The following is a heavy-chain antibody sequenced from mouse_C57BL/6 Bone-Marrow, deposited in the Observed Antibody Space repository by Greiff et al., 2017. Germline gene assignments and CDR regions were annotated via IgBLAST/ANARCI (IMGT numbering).Heavy chain of an antibody. D-gene: IGHD2-4*01. CDR3: ARSTMITTLYFDY. V-gene: IGHV5-17*01. CDR1: GFTFSDYG. Sequence: EVKLVESGGGLVKPGGSLKLSCAASGFTFSDYGMHWVRQAPEKGLEWVAYISSGSSTFYYADTVKGRFTISRDNAKNTLFLQMTSLRSEDTAMYYCARSTMITTLYFDYWGQGTTLTVSS. J-gene: IGHJ2*01. CDR2: ISSGSSTF.